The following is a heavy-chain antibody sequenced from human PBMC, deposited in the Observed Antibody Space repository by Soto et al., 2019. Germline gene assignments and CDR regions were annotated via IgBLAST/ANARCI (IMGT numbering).Heavy chain of an antibody. D-gene: IGHD3-10*01. V-gene: IGHV3-30-3*01. J-gene: IGHJ4*02. CDR1: GFTFSSYA. CDR2: ISYAGSNK. Sequence: QVQLVESGGGVVQPGRSLRLSCAASGFTFSSYAMPGVRQAPGKGLAWVAVISYAGSNKYYADSVKGRFTISRNNYKNTLYMQMHSLRGEDTDVYYCARGVRGVIIAEYYFDYWGQGTLVTVSS. CDR3: ARGVRGVIIAEYYFDY.